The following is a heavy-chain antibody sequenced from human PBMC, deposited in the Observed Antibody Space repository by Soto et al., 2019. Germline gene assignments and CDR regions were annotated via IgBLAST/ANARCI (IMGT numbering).Heavy chain of an antibody. CDR3: AKRSYIVVV. J-gene: IGHJ4*02. Sequence: PVGSLRLSCAASVFTFSSYAMSWVRQSPGKGLEWVSAISGSGGSTYYAGSVKGRFTISRDNSKNTLYLQMNSLRAEDTAVYYCAKRSYIVVVGGQGTLVTVSS. V-gene: IGHV3-23*01. CDR1: VFTFSSYA. CDR2: ISGSGGST. D-gene: IGHD2-15*01.